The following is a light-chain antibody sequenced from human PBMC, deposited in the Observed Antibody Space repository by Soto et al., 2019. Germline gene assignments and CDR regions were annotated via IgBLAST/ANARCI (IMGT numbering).Light chain of an antibody. V-gene: IGLV2-14*01. CDR2: EVT. CDR1: SSDVGGYDY. J-gene: IGLJ1*01. Sequence: QSALTQPASVSGSPGQSITISCTGTSSDVGGYDYVSWYQQHPGKAPKLMIYEVTNRPSGVSNRFSASNPGDTASLTISGLXAEDEADYYCSSYTGSNTLYVFGTGTKVTVL. CDR3: SSYTGSNTLYV.